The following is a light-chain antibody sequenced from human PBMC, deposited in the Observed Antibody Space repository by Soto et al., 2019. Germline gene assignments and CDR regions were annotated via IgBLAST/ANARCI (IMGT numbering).Light chain of an antibody. Sequence: QSVLTQPASVSGSPGQSIAISCTGTSSDVGAYNYVSWYQQHPGKAPKLMIYDVSNRPSGVSDRFSGSKSGNTASLTISWLQAEDEADYYCSSYTTSDTYVFGSGTKVTAL. CDR2: DVS. CDR1: SSDVGAYNY. CDR3: SSYTTSDTYV. V-gene: IGLV2-14*01. J-gene: IGLJ1*01.